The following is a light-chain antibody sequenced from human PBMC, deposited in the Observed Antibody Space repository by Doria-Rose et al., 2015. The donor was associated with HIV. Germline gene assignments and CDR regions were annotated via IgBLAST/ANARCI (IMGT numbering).Light chain of an antibody. Sequence: DIPMTQSPSSLSASVGDRVTIACRANQTISTYLNWYQQKPGKAPKLLIYGATTLQSGVPSRFSGSGSGTDFFPTISALQPEDLASYFCQQSFTTPSVTFGGGTKVEIK. CDR3: QQSFTTPSVT. V-gene: IGKV1-39*01. J-gene: IGKJ4*01. CDR1: QTISTY. CDR2: GAT.